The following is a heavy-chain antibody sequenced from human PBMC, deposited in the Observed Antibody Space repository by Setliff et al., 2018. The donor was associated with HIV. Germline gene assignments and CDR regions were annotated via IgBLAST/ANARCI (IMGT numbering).Heavy chain of an antibody. CDR2: ISAYNGNT. J-gene: IGHJ4*02. V-gene: IGHV1-18*01. Sequence: GASVKVSCKASGYTFTSYGMSWVRQAPGQGLEWMGWISAYNGNTHYAQKLQGGVTMTTDTSTSTAYMELRSLRSDDTAVYYCARDYYGSGSYFILDYWGPGTLVTVSS. CDR3: ARDYYGSGSYFILDY. CDR1: GYTFTSYG. D-gene: IGHD3-10*01.